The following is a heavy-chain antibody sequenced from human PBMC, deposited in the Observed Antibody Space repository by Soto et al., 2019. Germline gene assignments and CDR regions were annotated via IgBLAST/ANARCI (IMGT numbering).Heavy chain of an antibody. CDR2: ISGSTNTI. CDR3: ARDGYCVSTTCYFLPDV. Sequence: VVSMRLSCAASGFTFSLYGRHCVRQAPGKGLEWVSYISGSTNTIYYADSVKGRFTISRDNAKNSLYLQMNSLRDEDTAVYYCARDGYCVSTTCYFLPDVWGQATTVTVSS. J-gene: IGHJ6*02. CDR1: GFTFSLYG. D-gene: IGHD2-2*03. V-gene: IGHV3-48*02.